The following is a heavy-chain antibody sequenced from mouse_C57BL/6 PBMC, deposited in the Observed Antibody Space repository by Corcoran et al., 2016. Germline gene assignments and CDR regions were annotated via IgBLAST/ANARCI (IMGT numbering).Heavy chain of an antibody. CDR2: INPNNGGT. CDR1: GYTFTDYY. V-gene: IGHV1-26*01. Sequence: EVQLQQSGPVLVKPGASVKISCKASGYTFTDYYMNWVKQSHGKSLEWIGDINPNNGGTSYNQKFKGKATLTVDKSSSTAYMELRSLTSEDSAVYYCARSAYYYAMDYWGQGTSVTVSS. CDR3: ARSAYYYAMDY. J-gene: IGHJ4*01.